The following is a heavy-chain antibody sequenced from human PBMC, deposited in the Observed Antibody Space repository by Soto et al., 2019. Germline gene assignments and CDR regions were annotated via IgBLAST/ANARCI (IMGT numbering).Heavy chain of an antibody. CDR2: TSNSGRT. Sequence: QVQLQESGPGLVKPSQTLSLTCTVSGGSITSSGYYWSWIRQQPGEGLEWIGFTSNSGRTSYNPSRKSRVTISVDTSPNQSSLNLDFVTAAGTAVYYCARGGGSTKVDYWGQGTLVTVSP. D-gene: IGHD2-2*01. J-gene: IGHJ4*02. CDR3: ARGGGSTKVDY. CDR1: GGSITSSGYY. V-gene: IGHV4-31*03.